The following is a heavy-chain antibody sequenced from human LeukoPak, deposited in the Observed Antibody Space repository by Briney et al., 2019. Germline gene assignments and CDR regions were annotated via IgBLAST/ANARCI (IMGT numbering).Heavy chain of an antibody. J-gene: IGHJ3*02. V-gene: IGHV4-4*07. Sequence: SETLSLTCTVSGGSISSYYWSWIRQPAGKGLEWIGRIYTSGSTNYNPSLKSRVTMSVDTSKNQFSLKLSSVTAADTAVYYCARGVTAAAAGHAFDIWGQGTMVTVSS. CDR2: IYTSGST. CDR3: ARGVTAAAAGHAFDI. CDR1: GGSISSYY. D-gene: IGHD6-13*01.